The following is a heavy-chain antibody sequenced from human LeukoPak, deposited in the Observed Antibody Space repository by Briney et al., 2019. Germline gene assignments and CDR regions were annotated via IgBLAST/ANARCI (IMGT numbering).Heavy chain of an antibody. Sequence: GGSLRLSCAASGFTFSSYAMHWVRQAPGKGLEWVAVISYDGSNKYYADSVKGRFTISRDNSKNTLYLQMNSLRAEDTAVYYCAKDRSGHYDWAFDYWGQGTLVTVSS. CDR2: ISYDGSNK. V-gene: IGHV3-30*04. CDR3: AKDRSGHYDWAFDY. D-gene: IGHD3-22*01. CDR1: GFTFSSYA. J-gene: IGHJ4*02.